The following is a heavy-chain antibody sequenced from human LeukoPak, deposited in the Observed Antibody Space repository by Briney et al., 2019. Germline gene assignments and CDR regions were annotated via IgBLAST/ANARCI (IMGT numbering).Heavy chain of an antibody. CDR2: IRSKAYGGTT. CDR3: TRDIYSYGYDTVDY. J-gene: IGHJ4*02. CDR1: GFTFGDYA. Sequence: GRSLRLSCTASGFTFGDYAMSWFRQAPGKGLEWVGFIRSKAYGGTTEYAASVKGRFTISRDDSKSIAYLQMNSLKTEDTAVYYCTRDIYSYGYDTVDYWGQGTLVTVSS. D-gene: IGHD5-18*01. V-gene: IGHV3-49*03.